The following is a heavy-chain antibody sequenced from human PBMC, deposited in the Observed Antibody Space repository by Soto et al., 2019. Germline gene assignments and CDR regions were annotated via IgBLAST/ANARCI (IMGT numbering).Heavy chain of an antibody. Sequence: EVQLLESGGGLVQPGGSLRLSCAASGFTFTSYGMSWVRQAPGKGLEWVSGIRASGVGTYYADSVKGRFTISRDNSKNSLYVEMNSLRAEDTALYYCAKEDGDHRWSFDLWGRGTLVTVSS. J-gene: IGHJ2*01. CDR2: IRASGVGT. CDR1: GFTFTSYG. V-gene: IGHV3-23*01. CDR3: AKEDGDHRWSFDL. D-gene: IGHD4-17*01.